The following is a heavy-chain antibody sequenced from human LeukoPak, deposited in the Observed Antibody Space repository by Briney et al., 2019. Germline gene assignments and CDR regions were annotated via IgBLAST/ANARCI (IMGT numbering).Heavy chain of an antibody. Sequence: GGSLRLSCAASGFTFTTYAMHWVRQAPGKGLEWVAFVSYDGTTKDYADSVKGRFTISRDMSKNTLFLQMNSLRPQDTAVYYCARTRTPFSRIHLWYDYWGQGTLVTVSS. V-gene: IGHV3-30*04. D-gene: IGHD5-18*01. CDR2: VSYDGTTK. CDR1: GFTFTTYA. CDR3: ARTRTPFSRIHLWYDY. J-gene: IGHJ4*02.